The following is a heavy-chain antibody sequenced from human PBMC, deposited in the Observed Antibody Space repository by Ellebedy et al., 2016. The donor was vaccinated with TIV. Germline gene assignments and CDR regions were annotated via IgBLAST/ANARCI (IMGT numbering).Heavy chain of an antibody. CDR3: ARGGGDRPHALDI. D-gene: IGHD3-10*01. CDR2: IYYSGTT. J-gene: IGHJ3*02. V-gene: IGHV4-30-4*01. CDR1: GGSMISDDHY. Sequence: MPSETLSLTCTVSGGSMISDDHYWSWVRQPPGKGLEWIGYIYYSGTTYYNPSLKHRLTMSVDKSKSQVSLKLTSVTAPDTAVYYCARGGGDRPHALDIWGQGTMVTVSS.